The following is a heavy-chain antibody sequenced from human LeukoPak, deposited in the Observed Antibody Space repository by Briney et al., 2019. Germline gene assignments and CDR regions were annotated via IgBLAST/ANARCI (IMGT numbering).Heavy chain of an antibody. Sequence: SETLSLTCAVYGVSFSGYYWSWIRQPPGEGLEWMGEINHSGSNNYNPSPKSRVTISVDTSKNQFSLKLSSVTAADTAVYYCARGRRYDYVWGSYLDYWGQGTLVTVSS. J-gene: IGHJ4*02. CDR2: INHSGSN. V-gene: IGHV4-34*01. CDR3: ARGRRYDYVWGSYLDY. D-gene: IGHD3-16*01. CDR1: GVSFSGYY.